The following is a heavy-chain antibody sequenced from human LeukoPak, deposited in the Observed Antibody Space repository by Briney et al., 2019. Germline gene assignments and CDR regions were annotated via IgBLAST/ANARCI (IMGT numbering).Heavy chain of an antibody. J-gene: IGHJ4*02. D-gene: IGHD1-20*01. V-gene: IGHV3-21*01. CDR3: ARDRDTWRGFFDY. CDR2: ISSSSSYI. CDR1: GCTFSSYS. Sequence: GGSLRLSCAASGCTFSSYSMNWVRQAPGKGLEWVSSISSSSSYINYADSVKGRFTISRDNTKNSLYLQMNSLRAEDTAVYDCARDRDTWRGFFDYWGQGTLVTVSS.